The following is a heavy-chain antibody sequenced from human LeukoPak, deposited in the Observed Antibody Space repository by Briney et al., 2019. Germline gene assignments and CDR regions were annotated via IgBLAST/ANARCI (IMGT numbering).Heavy chain of an antibody. CDR2: INDSGTI. Sequence: SETLSLTCAVYGGPFSHYYRSWIRQSPGMGLEWIGEINDSGTINYNPSLMSRVTLSLDKSKNQFSLRLSSATAADTAVYYCARRWNYGRNYYFAIWGKGATVSVSS. J-gene: IGHJ6*04. CDR3: ARRWNYGRNYYFAI. V-gene: IGHV4-34*01. CDR1: GGPFSHYY. D-gene: IGHD1-7*01.